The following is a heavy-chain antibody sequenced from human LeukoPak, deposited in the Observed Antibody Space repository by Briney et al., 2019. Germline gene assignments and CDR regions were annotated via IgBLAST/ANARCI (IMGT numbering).Heavy chain of an antibody. J-gene: IGHJ2*01. Sequence: SETLSLTCTVSGGSISSGSYYWRWIRQPAGKGLAWIGRIYTSGSTNYNPSLKTRVTISVDTSKNQFSLQLSSVTAADTAVYYCARDQNSGYDFLPYWYCDLWGRGTLVTVSS. V-gene: IGHV4-61*02. CDR2: IYTSGST. D-gene: IGHD5-12*01. CDR1: GGSISSGSYY. CDR3: ARDQNSGYDFLPYWYCDL.